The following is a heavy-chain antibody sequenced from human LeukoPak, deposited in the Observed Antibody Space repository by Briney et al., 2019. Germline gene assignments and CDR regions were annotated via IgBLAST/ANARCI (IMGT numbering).Heavy chain of an antibody. CDR3: ARGAMARGGYFDY. CDR1: GGSISSSSYY. Sequence: KPSETLSLTCTVSGGSISSSSYYWGWIRQPPGKGLEWIGSIYYSGSTYYNPSLKSRVTISVDTSKNQFSLKLSSVTAADTAVYYCARGAMARGGYFDYWGQGTLVTVSS. CDR2: IYYSGST. D-gene: IGHD5-18*01. V-gene: IGHV4-39*07. J-gene: IGHJ4*02.